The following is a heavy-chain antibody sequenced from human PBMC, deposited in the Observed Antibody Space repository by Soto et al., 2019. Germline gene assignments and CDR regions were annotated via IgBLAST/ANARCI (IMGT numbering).Heavy chain of an antibody. CDR2: ISSSSSYI. CDR3: ARGGRHPSHFDY. J-gene: IGHJ4*02. V-gene: IGHV3-21*01. D-gene: IGHD3-16*01. Sequence: GSLRLSCAASGFTFSSYSMNWVRQAPGKGLEWVSSISSSSSYIYYADSVKGRFTISRDNAKNSLYLQMNSLRAEDTAVYYCARGGRHPSHFDYWGQGTLVTVSS. CDR1: GFTFSSYS.